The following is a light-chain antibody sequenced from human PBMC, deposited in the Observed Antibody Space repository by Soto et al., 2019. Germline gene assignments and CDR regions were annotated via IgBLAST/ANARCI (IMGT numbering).Light chain of an antibody. CDR1: SGDVGGYKY. CDR3: SSYTSANTFDVV. Sequence: QSVLTQPASVSGSPGQSITISCTGASGDVGGYKYVSWYQHHPGKVPKLMIYDVSHRPSGVSSRFSGSKSGNTAALTISGLQADDEADYYCSSYTSANTFDVVFGGGTKLTVL. V-gene: IGLV2-14*03. J-gene: IGLJ2*01. CDR2: DVS.